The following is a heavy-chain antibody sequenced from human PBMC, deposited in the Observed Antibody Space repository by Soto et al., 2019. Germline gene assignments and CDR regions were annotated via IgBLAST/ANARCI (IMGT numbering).Heavy chain of an antibody. D-gene: IGHD5-12*01. Sequence: PGGSLRLSCVASGFTFSSYGIHWVRQAPGKGLEWVAVISYDGSNKYYADSVKGRFTISRDNSKSTLYLQMNSLRAEDTAVYSCAKGYSGYDSYYYYYGMDVWGQGTTVTVSS. J-gene: IGHJ6*02. CDR3: AKGYSGYDSYYYYYGMDV. V-gene: IGHV3-30*18. CDR2: ISYDGSNK. CDR1: GFTFSSYG.